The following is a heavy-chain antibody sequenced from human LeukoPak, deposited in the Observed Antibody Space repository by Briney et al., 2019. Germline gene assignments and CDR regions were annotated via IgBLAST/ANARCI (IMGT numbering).Heavy chain of an antibody. Sequence: PGGSLRLSCAVSGFSANNYWMSWVRQGPGKGLEWVASIKQDGSEKYYVDSVKGRFTIFRDNAKNSLYLQMNSLGVEDTAVYYCARDPGDSDGWYYFDCWGQGTLVTVSS. V-gene: IGHV3-7*01. J-gene: IGHJ4*02. CDR1: GFSANNYW. CDR2: IKQDGSEK. D-gene: IGHD6-19*01. CDR3: ARDPGDSDGWYYFDC.